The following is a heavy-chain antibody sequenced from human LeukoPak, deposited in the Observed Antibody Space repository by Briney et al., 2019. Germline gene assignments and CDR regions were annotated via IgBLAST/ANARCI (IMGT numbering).Heavy chain of an antibody. J-gene: IGHJ6*04. CDR2: IDPSDSYT. D-gene: IGHD3-10*01. CDR3: ARHGPYGSGSYYDYGMDV. Sequence: GESLKISCKGSGYSFTSYWISWVRQMPGNGLEWMGRIDPSDSYTNYSPSFQGHVTISADKSISTAYLQWSSLKASDTAMYYCARHGPYGSGSYYDYGMDVWGKGTTVTVSS. CDR1: GYSFTSYW. V-gene: IGHV5-10-1*01.